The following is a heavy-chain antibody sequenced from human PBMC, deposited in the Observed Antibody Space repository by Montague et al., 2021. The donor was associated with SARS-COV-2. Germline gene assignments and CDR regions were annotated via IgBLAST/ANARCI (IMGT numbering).Heavy chain of an antibody. D-gene: IGHD3-16*02. J-gene: IGHJ6*02. V-gene: IGHV4-4*07. CDR1: AGSISSYY. Sequence: SETLSLTCTVSAGSISSYYWSWIRQPAGKGLEWIGRIYTSGSTNYNPSPKSRVTMSVDTSKNQFSLKLISVTAADTAVYYCATDLIVYDYVWGSYRPYGMDVWGQGTTVTVSS. CDR3: ATDLIVYDYVWGSYRPYGMDV. CDR2: IYTSGST.